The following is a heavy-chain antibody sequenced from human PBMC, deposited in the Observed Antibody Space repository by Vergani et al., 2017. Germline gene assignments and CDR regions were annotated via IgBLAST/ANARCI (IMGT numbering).Heavy chain of an antibody. D-gene: IGHD3/OR15-3a*01. CDR1: GYSFSRNW. Sequence: EVPLEQSGAAVKKPGESLEISCKGSGYSFSRNWIAWVRERPGQGLEWMGMIYPGNSETRNNPSFRGQVTTSVDKSISTAYLQWSSLKASDSAMYYCARVYCRGMSCAGTDYFYHIDVWGKGTTVTVS. CDR3: ARVYCRGMSCAGTDYFYHIDV. CDR2: IYPGNSET. V-gene: IGHV5-51*03. J-gene: IGHJ6*03.